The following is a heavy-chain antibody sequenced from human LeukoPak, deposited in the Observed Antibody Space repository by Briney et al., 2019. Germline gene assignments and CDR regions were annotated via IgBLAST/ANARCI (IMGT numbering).Heavy chain of an antibody. J-gene: IGHJ4*02. CDR1: GFTFSSYW. CDR3: ARGGGMRSWYDFDY. V-gene: IGHV3-7*04. D-gene: IGHD6-13*01. Sequence: GGSLRLSCAASGFTFSSYWMSWVRQAPGKGLEFMANIKEAGSEKYYVDFVKGRFTISRDNDKNLVHLQMNSLRAEDTAVYYCARGGGMRSWYDFDYWGQGTLVTVSS. CDR2: IKEAGSEK.